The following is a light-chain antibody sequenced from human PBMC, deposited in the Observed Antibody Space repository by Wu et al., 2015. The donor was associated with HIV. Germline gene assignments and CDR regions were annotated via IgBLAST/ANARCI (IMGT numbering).Light chain of an antibody. CDR3: QQYVDSPYT. Sequence: EIVLTQSPSTLSLSPGERVTLSCRASQSVASNYLAWYQHKPGQAPRLLIYGASSRPTDIPDRFSGSGSGTDFTLTISRLEPEDFAIYYCQQYVDSPYTFGQGTKLDIK. CDR2: GAS. V-gene: IGKV3-20*01. CDR1: QSVASNY. J-gene: IGKJ2*01.